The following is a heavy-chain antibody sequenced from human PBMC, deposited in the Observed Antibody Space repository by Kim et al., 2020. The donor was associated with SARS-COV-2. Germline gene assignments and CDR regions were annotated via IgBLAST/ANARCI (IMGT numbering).Heavy chain of an antibody. Sequence: SETLSLTCTVSGGSISSGDSYWSWVRQPPGKGLEWIGYIYYSGNTYYNPSLKSRVTISVDTSKNQFSLKLSSVTAADTAVYYCATDSKPGIFRIRAFDIWGQGTMVTVSS. J-gene: IGHJ3*02. CDR3: ATDSKPGIFRIRAFDI. D-gene: IGHD7-27*01. CDR2: IYYSGNT. V-gene: IGHV4-30-4*01. CDR1: GGSISSGDSY.